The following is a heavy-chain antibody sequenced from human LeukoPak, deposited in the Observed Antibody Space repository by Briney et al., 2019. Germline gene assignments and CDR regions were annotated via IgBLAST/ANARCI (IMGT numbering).Heavy chain of an antibody. CDR1: GASISSGGYA. CDR2: MYDSGST. J-gene: IGHJ5*02. D-gene: IGHD2/OR15-2a*01. V-gene: IGHV4-30-2*01. CDR3: ARFLRPPIPGFPYWFDP. Sequence: ASQTLSLTCAVSGASISSGGYAWSWIRQPPGKGLEWFGYMYDSGSTYYNPSLNSQVPISVDRSKNQISLKVSSVTAADTAVYYCARFLRPPIPGFPYWFDPWGQGTLVTVSS.